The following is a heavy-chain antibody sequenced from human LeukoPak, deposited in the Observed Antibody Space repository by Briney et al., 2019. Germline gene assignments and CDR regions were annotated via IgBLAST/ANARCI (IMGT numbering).Heavy chain of an antibody. Sequence: SETLSLTCTVSDGSISSSSYYWGWIRQPPGKGLEWIGSIYYSGSTYYNPSLKSRVTISVDTSKNQFSLKLSSVTAAYTAVYYCARHVSGFGVLLLAKTQHYWVQGTLVTVSS. D-gene: IGHD3-10*01. CDR3: ARHVSGFGVLLLAKTQHY. CDR1: DGSISSSSYY. CDR2: IYYSGST. J-gene: IGHJ4*02. V-gene: IGHV4-39*01.